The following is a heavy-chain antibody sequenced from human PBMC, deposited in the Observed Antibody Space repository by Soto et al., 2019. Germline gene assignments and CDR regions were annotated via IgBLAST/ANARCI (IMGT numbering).Heavy chain of an antibody. J-gene: IGHJ5*02. CDR2: INHSGST. CDR1: GGSFSGYY. D-gene: IGHD2-15*01. CDR3: ARGEGYCSGGSCYSWFDP. V-gene: IGHV4-34*01. Sequence: QVQLQQWGAGLLKPSETLSLTCAVYGGSFSGYYWSWIRQPPGKGLEWIGEINHSGSTNYNPSLKSRVTISVDTSKNQCSLKLSSVTAADTAVYYCARGEGYCSGGSCYSWFDPWGQGTLVTVSS.